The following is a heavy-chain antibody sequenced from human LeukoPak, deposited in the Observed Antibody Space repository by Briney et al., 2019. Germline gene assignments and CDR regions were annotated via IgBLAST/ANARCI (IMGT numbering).Heavy chain of an antibody. Sequence: GGSLRLSCAASGFTFSSYWMSWVRQAPGKGLEWVANIKEDGSEKYYVDSVKGRFTISRENAKNSLYLQMDSLRAEDTAVYYCATCSGGSCHSVHWGQGTLVIVSS. V-gene: IGHV3-7*03. CDR1: GFTFSSYW. CDR2: IKEDGSEK. D-gene: IGHD2-15*01. CDR3: ATCSGGSCHSVH. J-gene: IGHJ4*02.